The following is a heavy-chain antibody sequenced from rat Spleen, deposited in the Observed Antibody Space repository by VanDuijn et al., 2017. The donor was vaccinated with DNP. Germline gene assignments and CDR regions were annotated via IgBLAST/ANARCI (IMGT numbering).Heavy chain of an antibody. CDR1: GFTFSSYW. Sequence: EVQLVETGGGLVQPGRSLKLSCVASGFTFSSYWMYWIRQAPGKGLEWIGKINKDSSTINYTPSLKEKFTISRDNAQNSLYLQMSTLGSEDTALYYCARGPNYGGYSDFFDYWGQGVVVTVSS. D-gene: IGHD1-11*01. J-gene: IGHJ2*01. CDR3: ARGPNYGGYSDFFDY. V-gene: IGHV4-2*01. CDR2: INKDSSTI.